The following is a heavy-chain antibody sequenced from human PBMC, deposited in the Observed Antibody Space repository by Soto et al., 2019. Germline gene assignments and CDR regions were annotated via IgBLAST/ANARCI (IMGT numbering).Heavy chain of an antibody. CDR3: ARGVGFAQLVMSDYYYGMDV. CDR1: EDCRSIWTPY. CDR2: TYYRTKWYN. Sequence: SGAFLEDCRSIWTPYYNTNKQTPSSGLERLGRTYYRTKWYNDYAVSVKSRITINADTSKNQFSLQLNSVTPEDTAVYYCARGVGFAQLVMSDYYYGMDVWGQGTTVAVSS. V-gene: IGHV6-1*01. J-gene: IGHJ6*02. D-gene: IGHD6-6*01.